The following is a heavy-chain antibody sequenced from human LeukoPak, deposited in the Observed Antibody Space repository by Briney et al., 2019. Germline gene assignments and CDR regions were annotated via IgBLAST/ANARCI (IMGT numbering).Heavy chain of an antibody. CDR1: GYTFTGYY. CDR3: ARAEYGAAYDDAFDI. J-gene: IGHJ3*02. CDR2: INPNSGGT. D-gene: IGHD6-13*01. V-gene: IGHV1-2*02. Sequence: GASVKVSCKASGYTFTGYYMHWVRQAPGQGLEWMGWINPNSGGTNYAQKFQGRVTMTRDTSISTAYMELSRLRSDDTAVYYCARAEYGAAYDDAFDIWGQGTMVTVSS.